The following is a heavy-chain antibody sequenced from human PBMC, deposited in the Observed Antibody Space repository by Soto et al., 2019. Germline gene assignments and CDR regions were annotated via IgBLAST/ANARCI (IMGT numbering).Heavy chain of an antibody. J-gene: IGHJ4*02. CDR2: FSTSSSTI. Sequence: PGGSLRLSCAASGLTFSNYGMNWVRQAPGKGLEWLSYFSTSSSTIYYADFVKGRFTISRDIAKYLLYLQMNSFRDEDTVVFYCVLSPSLGYCSGGSCNWGYWGQGTLVTVSS. D-gene: IGHD2-15*01. V-gene: IGHV3-48*02. CDR3: VLSPSLGYCSGGSCNWGY. CDR1: GLTFSNYG.